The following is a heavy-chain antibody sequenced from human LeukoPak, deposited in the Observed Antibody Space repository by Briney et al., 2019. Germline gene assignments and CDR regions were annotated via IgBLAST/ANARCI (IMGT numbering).Heavy chain of an antibody. CDR1: GYTFTGYY. D-gene: IGHD2-2*02. V-gene: IGHV1-2*02. CDR3: ARDPSPLGYCSSTSCYTRGVFDY. CDR2: INPNSGGT. Sequence: ASVNVSFKASGYTFTGYYMYWVRQAPGQGLEWMGWINPNSGGTNYAQKFQGRVTMTRDTSISTAYMELSRLRSDDTAVYYCARDPSPLGYCSSTSCYTRGVFDYWGQGTLVTVSS. J-gene: IGHJ4*02.